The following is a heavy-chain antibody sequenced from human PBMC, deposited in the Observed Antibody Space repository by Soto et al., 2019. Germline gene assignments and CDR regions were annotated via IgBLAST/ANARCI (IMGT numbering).Heavy chain of an antibody. J-gene: IGHJ5*01. V-gene: IGHV4-30-4*01. CDR2: IYHTGNT. D-gene: IGHD2-2*01. CDR1: GGSISDDSY. Sequence: PSETLSLTCTVPGGSISDDSYWSWIRQTPGKGLEWIGYIYHTGNTYYNPSLRSRVSISVDKSKSQFSLKLISVTAADTAVYFCARDEYQLLSSVSWFDSWGQGTLVTVYS. CDR3: ARDEYQLLSSVSWFDS.